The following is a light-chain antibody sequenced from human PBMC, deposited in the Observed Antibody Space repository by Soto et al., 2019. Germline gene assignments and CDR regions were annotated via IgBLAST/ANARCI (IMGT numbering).Light chain of an antibody. J-gene: IGKJ3*01. CDR2: DAS. Sequence: DIQMTQSPSTLSASVGDRVTITCRASQSISSWLAWYQQKPGKAPKLLIYDASSLESGVPSRFSGSGSGTEFTLTISSLQPDDFATYYCQQDNSYSPGGTFGPGTKVDIK. V-gene: IGKV1-5*01. CDR3: QQDNSYSPGGT. CDR1: QSISSW.